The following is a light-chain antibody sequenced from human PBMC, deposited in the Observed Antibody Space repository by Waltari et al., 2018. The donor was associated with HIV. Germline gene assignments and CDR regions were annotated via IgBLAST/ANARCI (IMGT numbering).Light chain of an antibody. V-gene: IGKV3-11*01. J-gene: IGKJ2*01. CDR3: QQRSNWPPRYT. CDR1: QSVGSY. CDR2: DAS. Sequence: DIVLTQSPATLSLSPGERATLSCRASQSVGSYLAWYQQKPGQAPRLLIYDASNRATGIPARFSGSGSGTDFTLTISSLEPEDFAVYYCQQRSNWPPRYTFGQGTKLEIK.